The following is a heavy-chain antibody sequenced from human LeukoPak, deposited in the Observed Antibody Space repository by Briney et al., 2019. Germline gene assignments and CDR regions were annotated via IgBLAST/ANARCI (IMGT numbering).Heavy chain of an antibody. CDR1: GGTFSSYA. V-gene: IGHV1-69*04. Sequence: SVKVSCKASGGTFSSYAISWVRQAPGQGLEWMGRIIPILGIANYAQKFQGRVTITADKSTSTAYMELSSLRSEDTAVYYCARDGGAGITGENWFDPWGQGTLVTVSS. CDR3: ARDGGAGITGENWFDP. CDR2: IIPILGIA. J-gene: IGHJ5*02. D-gene: IGHD1-20*01.